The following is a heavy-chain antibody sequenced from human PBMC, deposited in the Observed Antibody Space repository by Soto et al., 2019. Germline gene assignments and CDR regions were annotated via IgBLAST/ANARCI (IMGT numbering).Heavy chain of an antibody. CDR1: GYTFTGYY. Sequence: GASVKVSCKASGYTFTGYYMHWVRQAPGQGLEWMGWINPNSGGTNYAQKFQGWVTMTRDMSISTAYMELSRLRSDDTAVYYCARTGIYGDYYYYYGMDVWGQRTTVTVSS. J-gene: IGHJ6*02. V-gene: IGHV1-2*04. D-gene: IGHD4-17*01. CDR3: ARTGIYGDYYYYYGMDV. CDR2: INPNSGGT.